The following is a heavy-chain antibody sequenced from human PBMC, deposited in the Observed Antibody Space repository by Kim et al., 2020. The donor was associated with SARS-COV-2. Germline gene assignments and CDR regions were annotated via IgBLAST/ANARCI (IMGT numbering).Heavy chain of an antibody. Sequence: SETLSLTCTVSGGSISSYYWSWIRQPPGKGLEWIGYNYFSGSTNYNPSLKSRVTISVDTSKNQFSLKLSSVTAADTAVYYCARVWGLRFAFRDQWGQGTLVTVSS. V-gene: IGHV4-59*01. CDR1: GGSISSYY. CDR3: ARVWGLRFAFRDQ. J-gene: IGHJ4*02. D-gene: IGHD5-12*01. CDR2: NYFSGST.